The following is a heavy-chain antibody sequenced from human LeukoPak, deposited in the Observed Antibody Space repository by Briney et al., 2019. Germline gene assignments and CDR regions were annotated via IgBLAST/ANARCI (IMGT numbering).Heavy chain of an antibody. D-gene: IGHD3-9*01. V-gene: IGHV3-11*06. CDR2: ISARSSDT. CDR3: ARDRSYYDILTGYYTTPDAFDI. Sequence: LSLTCAVDGGSFSGYYWSWIRQPPGKGLEWISYISARSSDTYYADSVKGRLAISRDNGKNSLYLQMNSLRAEDTAVYYCARDRSYYDILTGYYTTPDAFDIWGQGTMVTVPS. CDR1: GGSFSGYY. J-gene: IGHJ3*02.